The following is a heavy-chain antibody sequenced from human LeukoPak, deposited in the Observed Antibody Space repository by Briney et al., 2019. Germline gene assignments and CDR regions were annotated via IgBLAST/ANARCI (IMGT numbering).Heavy chain of an antibody. CDR1: GFTFSSYV. V-gene: IGHV1-24*01. Sequence: GGSLRLSCAASGFTFSSYVMHWVRQAPGKGLEWMGGFDPEDGETIYAQKFQGRVTMTEDTSTDTAYMELSSLRSEDTAVYYCATGVHSGSYLYWGQGTLVTVSS. J-gene: IGHJ4*02. D-gene: IGHD1-26*01. CDR2: FDPEDGET. CDR3: ATGVHSGSYLY.